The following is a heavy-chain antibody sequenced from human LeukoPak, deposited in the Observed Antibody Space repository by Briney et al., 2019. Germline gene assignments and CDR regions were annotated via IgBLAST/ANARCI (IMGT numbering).Heavy chain of an antibody. CDR3: AKELPGYFDWLYPFDY. V-gene: IGHV3-23*01. CDR1: GFTFSSYA. Sequence: PGGSLRLSCAASGFTFSSYAMSWVRQAPGKGLEWVSAISGSGGSTYYADSVKGRFTIPRDNSKNTLYLQMNSLRAEDTAVYYCAKELPGYFDWLYPFDYWGQGTLVTVSS. J-gene: IGHJ4*02. D-gene: IGHD3-9*01. CDR2: ISGSGGST.